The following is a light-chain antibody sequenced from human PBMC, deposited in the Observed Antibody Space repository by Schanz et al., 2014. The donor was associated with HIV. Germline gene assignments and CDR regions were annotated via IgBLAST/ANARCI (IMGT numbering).Light chain of an antibody. J-gene: IGLJ3*02. CDR2: EVI. Sequence: QSALTQPPSASGSPGQSVAISCTGTSSDVGGYNYVSWYQQHPGKAPKLMIYEVIKRPSGVPDRFSGSKSGNTASLTVSGLQAEDEADYYCMIWHSSAWVFGGGTKLTVL. CDR3: MIWHSSAWV. CDR1: SSDVGGYNY. V-gene: IGLV2-8*01.